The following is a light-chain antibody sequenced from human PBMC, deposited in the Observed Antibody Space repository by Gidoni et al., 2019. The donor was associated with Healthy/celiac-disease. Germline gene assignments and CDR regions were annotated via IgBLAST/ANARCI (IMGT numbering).Light chain of an antibody. J-gene: IGKJ3*01. V-gene: IGKV3-11*01. CDR2: DAS. CDR1: QSVSSY. Sequence: IVLTQSPATLSLSPGERATLSCRASQSVSSYLAWYQQEPGQAPRLPIYDASNRATGSPARFSGSESGTDFTLTITSLEPEDFAVYYCQQRSTWPFTFXPXTKVDIK. CDR3: QQRSTWPFT.